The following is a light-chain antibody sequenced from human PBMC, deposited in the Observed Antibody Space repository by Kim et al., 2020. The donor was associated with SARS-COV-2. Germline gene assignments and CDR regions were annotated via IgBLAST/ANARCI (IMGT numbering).Light chain of an antibody. J-gene: IGLJ1*01. CDR2: RNN. Sequence: GQRVTISCSGSSANIGSNFVYWYQQLPGTAPKLLIYRNNQRPSGVPDRFSGSKSGTSASLAISGLRSEDEADYYCAAWDDSLSGYVFGTGTKVTVL. CDR3: AAWDDSLSGYV. CDR1: SANIGSNF. V-gene: IGLV1-47*01.